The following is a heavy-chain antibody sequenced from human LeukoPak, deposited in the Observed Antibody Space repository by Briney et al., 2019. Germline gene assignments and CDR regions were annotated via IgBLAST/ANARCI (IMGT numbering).Heavy chain of an antibody. CDR2: ISSTSTYI. V-gene: IGHV3-21*01. CDR3: ARDPYSGSYGNYYYYFMDV. D-gene: IGHD1-26*01. J-gene: IGHJ6*03. Sequence: GGSLRLSCAASGFSFSIYNMNWVRQAPGKGLEWVSSISSTSTYIYYADSLKGRFTISRDNAKNSLYLQMNSLRAEDTAVYYCARDPYSGSYGNYYYYFMDVWGKGTTVTISS. CDR1: GFSFSIYN.